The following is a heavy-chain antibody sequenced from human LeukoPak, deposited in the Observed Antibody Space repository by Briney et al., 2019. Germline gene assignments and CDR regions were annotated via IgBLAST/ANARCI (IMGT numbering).Heavy chain of an antibody. CDR1: GFTFDDYG. CDR3: ARSVSSAGWSDDAFDI. Sequence: GWSLGLSCAASGFTFDDYGMSWAGQAPGKGLEWVSGINWDGGSSGYADSVKGRFTISRDNAKNFLYLQMNSLRAEDTALYYCARSVSSAGWSDDAFDIWGQGTMVTVSS. J-gene: IGHJ3*02. V-gene: IGHV3-20*04. CDR2: INWDGGSS. D-gene: IGHD6-19*01.